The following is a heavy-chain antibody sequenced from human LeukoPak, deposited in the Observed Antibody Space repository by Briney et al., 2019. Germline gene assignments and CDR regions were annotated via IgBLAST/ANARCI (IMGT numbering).Heavy chain of an antibody. J-gene: IGHJ4*02. V-gene: IGHV1-3*01. CDR1: GYTFTSYA. CDR3: ARDMVRGVIITTYFDY. D-gene: IGHD3-10*01. CDR2: INAGNGNT. Sequence: ASVKVSCKASGYTFTSYAMHWVRQAPGQRLEWMRWINAGNGNTKYSQKFQGRVTITRDTSASTAYMELSSLRSEDTAVYYCARDMVRGVIITTYFDYWGQGTLVTVSS.